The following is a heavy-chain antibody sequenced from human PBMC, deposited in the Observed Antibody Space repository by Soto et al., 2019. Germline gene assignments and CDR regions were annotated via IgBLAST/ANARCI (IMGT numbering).Heavy chain of an antibody. CDR2: MFYGVST. Sequence: PSETLSLTCTVSGSSINSSGYYWGWIRLPPGKGLEWIGSMFYGVSTYYNPSLKSRVTVSVDTSKNQFSLNLRSVTAADTAVYYCARLPSRHLVDYWGQGTMVTVSS. V-gene: IGHV4-39*01. CDR3: ARLPSRHLVDY. CDR1: GSSINSSGYY. D-gene: IGHD3-3*02. J-gene: IGHJ4*02.